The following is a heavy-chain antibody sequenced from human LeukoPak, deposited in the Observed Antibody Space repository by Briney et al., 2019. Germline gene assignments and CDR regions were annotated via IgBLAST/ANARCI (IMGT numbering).Heavy chain of an antibody. CDR2: ISSSGSTI. D-gene: IGHD3-10*01. Sequence: PGGSLRLSCAASGFTFSSYEMNWVRQAPGKGLEWVSYISSSGSTIYYADSVKGRFTISRDNAKNSLYLQMNSLRAEDTAVYYCARAVDAVWFGESWDWFDPWGQGTLVTVSS. J-gene: IGHJ5*02. CDR3: ARAVDAVWFGESWDWFDP. V-gene: IGHV3-48*03. CDR1: GFTFSSYE.